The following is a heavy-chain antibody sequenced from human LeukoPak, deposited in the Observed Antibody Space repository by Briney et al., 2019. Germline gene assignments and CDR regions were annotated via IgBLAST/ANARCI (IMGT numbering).Heavy chain of an antibody. J-gene: IGHJ6*02. CDR1: GDSVSSNSAA. V-gene: IGHV6-1*01. CDR3: AGETGTTWYYDYGMDV. D-gene: IGHD1-14*01. Sequence: SQTLSLTCAISGDSVSSNSAAWNWIRQSPSRGLEWLGRTYYRSKWYNDYAVSVKSRITINPDTSKNQFSLQLNSVTPEDTAVYYCAGETGTTWYYDYGMDVWGQGTTVTVSS. CDR2: TYYRSKWYN.